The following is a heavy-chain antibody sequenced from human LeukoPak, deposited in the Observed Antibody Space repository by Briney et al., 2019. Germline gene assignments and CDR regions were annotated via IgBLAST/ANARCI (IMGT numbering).Heavy chain of an antibody. V-gene: IGHV3-9*01. CDR1: GFTFDDYA. J-gene: IGHJ4*02. CDR2: ISWNSGSI. CDR3: AKDSGRTTVTTFHY. Sequence: PGGSLRLSCAASGFTFDDYAMPWVRQAPGKGLEWVSGISWNSGSIGYADSVKGRFTISRDNAKNSLYLQMNSLGAEDTALYYCAKDSGRTTVTTFHYWGQGTLVTVSS. D-gene: IGHD4-17*01.